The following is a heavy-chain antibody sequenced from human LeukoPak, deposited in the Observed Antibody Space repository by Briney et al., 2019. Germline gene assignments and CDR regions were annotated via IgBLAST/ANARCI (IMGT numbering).Heavy chain of an antibody. D-gene: IGHD3-16*01. Sequence: PSETLSLTCAVYGGSFSGYYWSWIRQPPGKGLEWIGSIYYSGSTYYNPSLKSRVTISVDTSKNQFSLKLSSVTAADTAVYYCARVEASGGVDYWGQGTLVTVSS. V-gene: IGHV4-34*01. CDR3: ARVEASGGVDY. CDR2: IYYSGST. CDR1: GGSFSGYY. J-gene: IGHJ4*02.